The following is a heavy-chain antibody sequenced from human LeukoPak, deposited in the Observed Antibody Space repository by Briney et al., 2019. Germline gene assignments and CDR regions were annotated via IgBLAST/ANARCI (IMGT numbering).Heavy chain of an antibody. V-gene: IGHV4-59*01. CDR3: ARGTTMANFDY. CDR2: IYYSGST. D-gene: IGHD5-18*01. Sequence: SETLSLTCTVSGGSISSYYWSWIRQPPGKGLEWIGYIYYSGSTNYNPSLKSRVTISVDTSKNQFSLKLSSMTAADTAVYYCARGTTMANFDYWGQGTLVTVSS. J-gene: IGHJ4*02. CDR1: GGSISSYY.